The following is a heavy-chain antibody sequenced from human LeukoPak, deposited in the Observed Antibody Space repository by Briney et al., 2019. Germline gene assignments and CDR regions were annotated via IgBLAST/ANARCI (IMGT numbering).Heavy chain of an antibody. CDR1: GFTFSDHF. J-gene: IGHJ4*02. V-gene: IGHV3-72*01. CDR3: VRVRSVAGSDYLDY. Sequence: SGGSLSLSCAVSGFTFSDHFLDWVRQAPGKGLEWVGRSRNKAKSYTTEYAASVKGRFTISRDDSKNSLYLQMNNLRTEDTAVYYCVRVRSVAGSDYLDYWGQGTLVTVSS. D-gene: IGHD6-19*01. CDR2: SRNKAKSYTT.